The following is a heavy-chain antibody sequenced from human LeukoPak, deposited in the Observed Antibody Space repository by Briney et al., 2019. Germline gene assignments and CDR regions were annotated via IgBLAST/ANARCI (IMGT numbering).Heavy chain of an antibody. CDR1: GFTFCSYG. Sequence: GRSLRLSCAASGFTFCSYGMHWVRQAPGKGLEWVAVISYDGSNKYYADSVKGRFTISRDNSKNTLYLQMNSLRAEDTAVYYCAKDALIVATIYYYYGMDVWGQGTTVTVSS. CDR3: AKDALIVATIYYYYGMDV. V-gene: IGHV3-30*18. J-gene: IGHJ6*02. D-gene: IGHD5-12*01. CDR2: ISYDGSNK.